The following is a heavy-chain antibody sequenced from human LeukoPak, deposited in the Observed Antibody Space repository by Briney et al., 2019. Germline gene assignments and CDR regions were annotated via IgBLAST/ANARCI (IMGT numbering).Heavy chain of an antibody. D-gene: IGHD1-7*01. CDR2: ISSSSTTI. CDR1: GITFSSYG. J-gene: IGHJ4*02. Sequence: GGSLRLSCAASGITFSSYGMHWVRQAPGKGLEWISYISSSSTTIYYADSVKGRFTISRDNAKNSLYLQMNSLRAEDTAVYYCPLELGEGFDYWGQGTLVTVSS. CDR3: PLELGEGFDY. V-gene: IGHV3-48*01.